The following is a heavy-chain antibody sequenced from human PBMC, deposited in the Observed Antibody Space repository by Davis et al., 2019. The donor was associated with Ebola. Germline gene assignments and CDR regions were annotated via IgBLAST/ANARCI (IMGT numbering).Heavy chain of an antibody. D-gene: IGHD3-10*01. J-gene: IGHJ6*04. V-gene: IGHV3-7*01. CDR3: ARDSLLWFGELLYYYYGMDV. Sequence: GESLKISCAASGFTFSSYWMHWVRQAPGKGLEWVANIKQDGSEKYYVDSVKGRFTISRDNAKNSLYLQMNSLRAEDTAVYYCARDSLLWFGELLYYYYGMDVWGKGTTVTVSS. CDR2: IKQDGSEK. CDR1: GFTFSSYW.